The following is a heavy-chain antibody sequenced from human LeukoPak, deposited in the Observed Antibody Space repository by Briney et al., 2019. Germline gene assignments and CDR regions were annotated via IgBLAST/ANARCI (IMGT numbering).Heavy chain of an antibody. V-gene: IGHV4-59*01. CDR2: IYYSGST. J-gene: IGHJ2*01. Sequence: SETLSLTCTVSGGSISSYYWSWIRQPPGKGLERIGYIYYSGSTNYNPSLKSRVTISVDTSKNQFSLKLSSVTAADTAVYYCARMYSSSWYWYFDLWGRGTLVTVSS. CDR3: ARMYSSSWYWYFDL. CDR1: GGSISSYY. D-gene: IGHD6-13*01.